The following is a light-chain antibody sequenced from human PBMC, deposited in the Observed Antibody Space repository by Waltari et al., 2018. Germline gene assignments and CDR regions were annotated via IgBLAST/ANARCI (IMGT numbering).Light chain of an antibody. CDR2: RAS. V-gene: IGKV3-20*01. Sequence: EIVLTQSPGTASLSPGERATLSSRASQSVGSSSLACYQQTPGQAPRLVIYRASRRATGIPDRFSGSGFGTDFRLTISRLEPEDFAVYYCQQHGTLPATFGQGTKVEIK. CDR3: QQHGTLPAT. J-gene: IGKJ1*01. CDR1: QSVGSSS.